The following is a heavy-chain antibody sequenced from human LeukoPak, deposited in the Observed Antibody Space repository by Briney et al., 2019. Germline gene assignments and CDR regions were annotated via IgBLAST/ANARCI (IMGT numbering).Heavy chain of an antibody. Sequence: ASVKVSCKASGFTFTSSAVQWVRQARGQRPEWIGWIVVGSGNTNYAQKFQERVTITRDMSTSTAYMELSSLRSEDTAVYYCAAADYYDSSGLDYWGQGTLVTVSS. V-gene: IGHV1-58*01. CDR2: IVVGSGNT. D-gene: IGHD3-22*01. CDR3: AAADYYDSSGLDY. J-gene: IGHJ4*02. CDR1: GFTFTSSA.